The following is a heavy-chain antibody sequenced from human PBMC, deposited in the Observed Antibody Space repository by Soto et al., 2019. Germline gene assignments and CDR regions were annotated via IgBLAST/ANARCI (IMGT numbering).Heavy chain of an antibody. CDR1: GFTLSGSA. Sequence: EVQLVESGGGLVQPGGSLKLSCAASGFTLSGSAMHWVRQASGKGLEWVGRIRSKANSYATAYAASVKGRFTISRDDSKNTAYLQMNSLKTEDTAVYYCTRHGILLGSADYGGNNGDYWGQGTLVTVSS. V-gene: IGHV3-73*02. J-gene: IGHJ4*02. CDR3: TRHGILLGSADYGGNNGDY. D-gene: IGHD4-17*01. CDR2: IRSKANSYAT.